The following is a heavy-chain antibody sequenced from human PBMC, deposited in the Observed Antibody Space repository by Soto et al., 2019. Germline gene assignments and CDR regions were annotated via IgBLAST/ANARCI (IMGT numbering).Heavy chain of an antibody. D-gene: IGHD1-7*01. J-gene: IGHJ4*02. Sequence: EVHLLESGGNLVQPGGSLRLSCAASGFTFSSYPMSWVRQAPGKGLEWVSTINTSGGSTYYADSVKGRFTISRDNSKNTLYLQMNSLRAEDTAVYYCAKLSGTTFYWGQGTLVTVSS. CDR1: GFTFSSYP. CDR2: INTSGGST. V-gene: IGHV3-23*01. CDR3: AKLSGTTFY.